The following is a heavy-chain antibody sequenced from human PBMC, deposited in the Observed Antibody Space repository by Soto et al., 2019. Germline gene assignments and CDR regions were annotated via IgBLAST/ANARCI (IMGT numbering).Heavy chain of an antibody. J-gene: IGHJ4*02. CDR2: INHSGST. D-gene: IGHD3-3*01. V-gene: IGHV4-34*01. CDR3: ARGRKDDFWGGYSFEY. Sequence: QVQLQQWGAGLLKPSETLSLTCAVYGGSFSGYYWSWIRQPPAKGPEWIGEINHSGSTKYNPSLKSRVTISVDTSKHQVSPNRCSVSASGTAVYYCARGRKDDFWGGYSFEYWGRGTLVVFCS. CDR1: GGSFSGYY.